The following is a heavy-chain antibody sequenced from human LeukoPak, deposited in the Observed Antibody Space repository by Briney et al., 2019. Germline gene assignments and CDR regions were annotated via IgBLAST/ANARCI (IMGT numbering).Heavy chain of an antibody. CDR2: IIPILGIA. V-gene: IGHV1-69*02. D-gene: IGHD3-10*01. CDR1: GDTFSDYT. Sequence: ASVKVSCKTSGDTFSDYTVNWVRQGPGQGLEWMGRIIPILGIATYAQKFQDRVTITADRSTSTAYMELSSLRSEDTAVYYCARGRHYGSGSKNWFDSWGQGTPVTVSS. J-gene: IGHJ5*01. CDR3: ARGRHYGSGSKNWFDS.